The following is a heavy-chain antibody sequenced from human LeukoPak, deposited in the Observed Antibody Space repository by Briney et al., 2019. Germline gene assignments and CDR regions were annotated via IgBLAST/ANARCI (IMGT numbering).Heavy chain of an antibody. J-gene: IGHJ4*02. Sequence: GESLKISCKGSGYSFISYWISWVRQMPGKGLEWMGRIDPSDSYSNYSPSFQGHITISADKSIRTAYLQWSSLKASDTAIYYCASSTTVTTHYFDFWGQGTQVTVSS. D-gene: IGHD4-17*01. V-gene: IGHV5-10-1*01. CDR2: IDPSDSYS. CDR3: ASSTTVTTHYFDF. CDR1: GYSFISYW.